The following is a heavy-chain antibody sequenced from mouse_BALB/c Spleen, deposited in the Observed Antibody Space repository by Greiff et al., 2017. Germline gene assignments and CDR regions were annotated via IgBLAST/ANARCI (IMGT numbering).Heavy chain of an antibody. J-gene: IGHJ2*01. D-gene: IGHD1-1*01. V-gene: IGHV1-4*01. CDR3: ARGDYYGSSYVGDY. Sequence: QVQLKQSGAELARPGASVKMSCKASGYTFTSYTMHWVKQRPGQGLEWIGYINPSSGYTNYNQKFKDKATLTADKSSSTAYMQLSSLTSEDSAVYYCARGDYYGSSYVGDYWGQGTTLTVSS. CDR1: GYTFTSYT. CDR2: INPSSGYT.